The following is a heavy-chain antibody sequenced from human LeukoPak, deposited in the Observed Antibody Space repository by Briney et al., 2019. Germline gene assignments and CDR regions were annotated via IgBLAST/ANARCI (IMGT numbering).Heavy chain of an antibody. CDR1: GGSFSGYY. D-gene: IGHD3-10*01. V-gene: IGHV4-34*01. CDR3: ARHVWFGGGEFDP. CDR2: INHSGST. Sequence: SETLSLTCAVYGGSFSGYYWSWIRQPPGKGLGWIGEINHSGSTNYNPSLKSRVTISVDTSKNQFSLKLSSVTAADTAVYYCARHVWFGGGEFDPWGQGTLVTVSS. J-gene: IGHJ5*02.